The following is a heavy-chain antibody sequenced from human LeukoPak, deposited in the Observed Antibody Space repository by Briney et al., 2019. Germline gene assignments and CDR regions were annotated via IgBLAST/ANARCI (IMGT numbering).Heavy chain of an antibody. CDR2: INHSGST. Sequence: SETLSLTCAVYGVSFSGYYWSWIRQPPGKGLEWIGEINHSGSTNYNPSLKSRVTISVDTSKNQFSLKLSSVTAADTAVYYCARDRGYSYGYGYWGQGTLVTVSS. CDR1: GVSFSGYY. D-gene: IGHD5-18*01. J-gene: IGHJ4*02. CDR3: ARDRGYSYGYGY. V-gene: IGHV4-34*01.